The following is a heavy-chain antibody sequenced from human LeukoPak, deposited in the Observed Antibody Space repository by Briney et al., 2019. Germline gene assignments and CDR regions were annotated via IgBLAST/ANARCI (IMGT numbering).Heavy chain of an antibody. CDR2: ISGDSTYI. Sequence: GGSLRLSCAASGFTFSSLPMHWVRQIPGERPEWVSSISGDSTYIYYADSVKGRFTISRDNTNNSLFLQMNSLRAEGTATYFCARRATDASFSFFDVWGQGTMVTVSS. J-gene: IGHJ3*01. CDR3: ARRATDASFSFFDV. V-gene: IGHV3-21*06. CDR1: GFTFSSLP. D-gene: IGHD3-10*01.